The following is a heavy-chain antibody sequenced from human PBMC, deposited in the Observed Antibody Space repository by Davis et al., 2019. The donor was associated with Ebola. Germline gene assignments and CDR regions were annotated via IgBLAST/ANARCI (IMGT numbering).Heavy chain of an antibody. Sequence: MPSETLSLTCTVSGGSVSSGSYYWSWIRQPPGKGLEWIGYIYYSGSTNYNPSLKSRVTISVDTSKNQFSLKLSSVTAADTAVYYCARGRGMITFGGVRFDYWGQGTLVTVSS. D-gene: IGHD3-16*01. V-gene: IGHV4-61*01. CDR3: ARGRGMITFGGVRFDY. CDR1: GGSVSSGSYY. J-gene: IGHJ4*02. CDR2: IYYSGST.